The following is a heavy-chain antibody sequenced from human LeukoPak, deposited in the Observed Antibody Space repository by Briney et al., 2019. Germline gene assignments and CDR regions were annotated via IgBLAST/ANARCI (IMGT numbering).Heavy chain of an antibody. D-gene: IGHD1-26*01. V-gene: IGHV3-64*01. CDR3: AREGASSGSYSY. CDR1: GFTFSKYA. CDR2: ISSNGDST. Sequence: GGSLRLSCAASGFTFSKYAMHWVPQAPGKGLEYASAISSNGDSTYYANSVQGRFTISRDNSKNTLYLQMGSLRVEDTGVYYCAREGASSGSYSYWGQGTLVTVSS. J-gene: IGHJ4*02.